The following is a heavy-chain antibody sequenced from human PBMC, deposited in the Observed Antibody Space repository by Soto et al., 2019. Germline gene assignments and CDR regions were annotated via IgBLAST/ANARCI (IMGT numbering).Heavy chain of an antibody. CDR1: GGTFSSYA. Sequence: QVQLVQSGAEVKKPGSSVKVSCKASGGTFSSYAISWVRQAPGQGLEWMGGIIPIFGTANYAQKFQGRVTITADESTSTAYMELSSLRSEDTAVYYFSSVPGTTAAEYFQHWGKGSLVTVAS. CDR2: IIPIFGTA. D-gene: IGHD1-7*01. CDR3: SSVPGTTAAEYFQH. J-gene: IGHJ1*01. V-gene: IGHV1-69*01.